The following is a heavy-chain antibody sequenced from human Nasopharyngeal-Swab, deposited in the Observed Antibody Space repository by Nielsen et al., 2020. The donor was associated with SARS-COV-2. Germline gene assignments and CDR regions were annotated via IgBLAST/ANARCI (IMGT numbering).Heavy chain of an antibody. V-gene: IGHV3-74*01. J-gene: IGHJ4*02. CDR1: GFIFSNYW. CDR3: ARDRSGETGTVGAD. D-gene: IGHD1-7*01. Sequence: GESLKISCAGSGFIFSNYWMHWVRQAPGKGLVWVSRIRGDGSDPSYADSVKRRFTISKDNAKNTMYLQMNSLRADDTAMYFCARDRSGETGTVGADWGQGTLVTVSS. CDR2: IRGDGSDP.